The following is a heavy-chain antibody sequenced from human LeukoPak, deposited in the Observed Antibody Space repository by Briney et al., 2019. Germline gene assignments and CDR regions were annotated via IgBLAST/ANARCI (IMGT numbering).Heavy chain of an antibody. CDR1: GGSVSSYY. CDR3: ARARYGSAWYAFDI. D-gene: IGHD6-19*01. CDR2: IYYTGSG. Sequence: SETLSLTCTVSGGSVSSYYWSWIRQPPGKGLEWIGYIYYTGSGDNSPSLKSRVTMSVDTSKNQFSLRLNSVTAADTAVYYGARARYGSAWYAFDIWGQGTMVTVSS. V-gene: IGHV4-59*02. J-gene: IGHJ3*02.